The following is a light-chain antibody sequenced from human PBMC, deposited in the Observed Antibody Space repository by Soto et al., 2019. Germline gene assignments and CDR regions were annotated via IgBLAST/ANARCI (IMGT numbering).Light chain of an antibody. CDR3: QSYDRGLSGYV. J-gene: IGLJ1*01. CDR1: SSNIGAGYD. CDR2: GNS. V-gene: IGLV1-40*01. Sequence: QSVLTQPPSVSGAPGQRVTISCTGSSSNIGAGYDVHWYQQLPGTAPKLLIYGNSNRPSGVPDRFSGSKSGTSAALAITGLQAADDADYYCQSYDRGLSGYVFGTGTKLTVL.